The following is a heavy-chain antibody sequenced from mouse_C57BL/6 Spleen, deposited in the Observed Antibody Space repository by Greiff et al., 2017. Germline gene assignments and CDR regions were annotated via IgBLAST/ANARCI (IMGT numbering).Heavy chain of an antibody. CDR2: INPNSGTT. CDR1: GYSFTDYE. J-gene: IGHJ1*03. V-gene: IGHV1-39*01. CDR3: ARSKYGRRNDWYMDV. D-gene: IGHD1-1*01. Sequence: VQLKESGPELVRPGASVTISCKASGYSFTDYEMHWVKQTNGKGLEWIGVINPNSGTTGYNQKFKGKAILTADQSSSTAYMQLHSLTSEDSADYYGARSKYGRRNDWYMDVWGTGTTVTVSS.